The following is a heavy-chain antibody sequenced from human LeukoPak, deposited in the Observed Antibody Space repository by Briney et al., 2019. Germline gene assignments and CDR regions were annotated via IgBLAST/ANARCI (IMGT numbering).Heavy chain of an antibody. CDR3: ARERYSVNDFDALDI. Sequence: PGGSLRLSCAASGFTFNGFTFNDYAMHWVRQAPGKGLEYVSDINGNGGRTYYANSVKGRFTISRDNSKNTLYLQMGSLRDEYMAVYYCARERYSVNDFDALDIWGQGTMVTVSS. CDR1: GFTFNGFTFNDYA. D-gene: IGHD5/OR15-5a*01. CDR2: INGNGGRT. V-gene: IGHV3-64*01. J-gene: IGHJ3*02.